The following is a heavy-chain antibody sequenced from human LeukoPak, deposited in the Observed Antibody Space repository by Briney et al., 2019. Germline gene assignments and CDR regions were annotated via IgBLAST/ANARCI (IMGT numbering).Heavy chain of an antibody. V-gene: IGHV1-69*06. J-gene: IGHJ4*02. CDR3: ARDRGDGYNFLFDY. Sequence: SVKVSCKASGGTFSSYAISWVRQAPGQGLEWMGGIIPIFGTANYAQKFQGRVTITADKSTSTAYMELSSLRSEDTAVYYCARDRGDGYNFLFDYWGQGTLVTVSS. CDR1: GGTFSSYA. CDR2: IIPIFGTA. D-gene: IGHD5-24*01.